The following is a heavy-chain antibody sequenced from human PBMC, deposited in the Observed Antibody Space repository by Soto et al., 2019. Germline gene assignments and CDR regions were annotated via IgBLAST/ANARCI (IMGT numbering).Heavy chain of an antibody. CDR1: GGSFSSYY. J-gene: IGHJ6*03. Sequence: SETLSLTCTVSGGSFSSYYWTWIRQSPGKGLEWIGYIYYSGSTDYNPSLRGRLAISIDTSKNQFSLRLNSMTAADTAVYYCAGRDCSGTNCYYLDYYYMDVWGKATTVTVAS. D-gene: IGHD2-2*01. CDR2: IYYSGST. CDR3: AGRDCSGTNCYYLDYYYMDV. V-gene: IGHV4-59*08.